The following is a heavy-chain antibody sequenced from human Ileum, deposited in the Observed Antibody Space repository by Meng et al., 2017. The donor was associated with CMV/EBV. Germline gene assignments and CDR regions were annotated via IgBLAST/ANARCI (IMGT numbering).Heavy chain of an antibody. V-gene: IGHV1-2*02. CDR3: ARGRSWYSYDSPNV. J-gene: IGHJ3*01. CDR1: GDTFSARY. D-gene: IGHD6-13*01. Sequence: ASVKVSCKVSGDTFSARYMHWVRQAPGQGLEWMGSVRPSSGLGPKYAQKFRGRLTVTADMSTTTSHMELSGLTPDDTAMYFCARGRSWYSYDSPNVWGQGTMVTVSS. CDR2: VRPSSGLGP.